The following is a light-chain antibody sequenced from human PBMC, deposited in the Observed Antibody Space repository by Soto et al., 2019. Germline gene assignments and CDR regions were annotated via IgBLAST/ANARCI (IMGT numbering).Light chain of an antibody. CDR3: QQYGSSPWT. CDR1: QSVSSNY. V-gene: IGKV3-20*01. CDR2: GAS. Sequence: EIVLMQSPGTLSLSQGERATLSCRASQSVSSNYLAWYQQKPGQAPRPLIYGASSRASGIPDRFSGSGAGTDFTLTISRLEPEDFAVYYCQQYGSSPWTFGQGTKVDIK. J-gene: IGKJ1*01.